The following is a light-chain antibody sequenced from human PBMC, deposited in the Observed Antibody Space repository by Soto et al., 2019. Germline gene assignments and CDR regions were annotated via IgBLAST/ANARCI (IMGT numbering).Light chain of an antibody. CDR3: QQYGSSPLT. V-gene: IGKV3-20*01. CDR2: GAS. J-gene: IGKJ4*01. Sequence: EIVLTQSPGTLSLSPGVRASLSCRASQDVSNSYLAWYQQKPGQAPRLLIYGASSRATGIPDRFSGGGSGTDFTLAISRLEPEDFAVYYCQQYGSSPLTFGGGTKVDIK. CDR1: QDVSNSY.